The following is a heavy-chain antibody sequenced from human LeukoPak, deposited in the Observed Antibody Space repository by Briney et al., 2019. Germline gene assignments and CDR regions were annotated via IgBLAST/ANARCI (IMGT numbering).Heavy chain of an antibody. J-gene: IGHJ4*02. CDR3: ARDRNNWNPSTLDY. CDR1: GYTFTSYG. D-gene: IGHD1-20*01. CDR2: ISAYNGNT. Sequence: ASVKVSCKASGYTFTSYGISWVRQAPGQGLEWMGWISAYNGNTNYAQKLQGRVTMTTDTSTSTAYMELRSLRSDDPAVYYCARDRNNWNPSTLDYLVRGALVSVSS. V-gene: IGHV1-18*01.